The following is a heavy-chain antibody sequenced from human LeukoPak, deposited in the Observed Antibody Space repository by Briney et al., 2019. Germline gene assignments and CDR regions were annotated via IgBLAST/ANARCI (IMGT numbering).Heavy chain of an antibody. Sequence: PGGSLRLSCAASGFTFSSYSMNWVRQAPGKGLEWVSSISSSSSYIYYADSVKGRFTISRDNAKNSLYLQMNSLRAEDTAVYYCARDPYYYDSSGYPPYYNWFDPWGQGTLVTVSS. D-gene: IGHD3-22*01. V-gene: IGHV3-21*01. J-gene: IGHJ5*02. CDR3: ARDPYYYDSSGYPPYYNWFDP. CDR2: ISSSSSYI. CDR1: GFTFSSYS.